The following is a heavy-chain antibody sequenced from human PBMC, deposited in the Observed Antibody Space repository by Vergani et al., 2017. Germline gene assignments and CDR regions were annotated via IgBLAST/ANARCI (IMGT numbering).Heavy chain of an antibody. CDR3: ARGLWDCTHIRWSPPSY. Sequence: QVQILQSGGGVVQPGGSLRLSCTLSGFTLNTYGIHWVRQAPGKGLEWVSFIRYDGSSEYYGDSVKGRFTISRVKSQNTVNLQMNSLRAEDTAMYFCARGLWDCTHIRWSPPSYWGQGTQVTVSP. V-gene: IGHV3-30*02. D-gene: IGHD2-8*01. CDR2: IRYDGSSE. J-gene: IGHJ4*02. CDR1: GFTLNTYG.